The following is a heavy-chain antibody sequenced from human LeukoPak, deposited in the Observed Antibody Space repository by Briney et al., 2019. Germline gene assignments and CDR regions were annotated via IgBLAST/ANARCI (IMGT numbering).Heavy chain of an antibody. V-gene: IGHV1-2*02. CDR1: GYTFTGYY. CDR2: INPNSGGT. Sequence: APVKVSCKASGYTFTGYYMHWVRQAPGQGLEWMGWINPNSGGTNYAQKFQGRVTMTRDTSISTAYMELSRLRSDDTAVYYCARPLYSSGTTEDHYWGQGTLVTVSS. CDR3: ARPLYSSGTTEDHY. D-gene: IGHD6-19*01. J-gene: IGHJ4*02.